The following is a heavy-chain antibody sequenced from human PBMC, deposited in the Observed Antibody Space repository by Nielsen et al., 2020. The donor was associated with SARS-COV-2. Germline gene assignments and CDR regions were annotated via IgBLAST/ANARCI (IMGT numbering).Heavy chain of an antibody. V-gene: IGHV5-51*01. J-gene: IGHJ6*02. CDR2: IYPGDSDT. D-gene: IGHD6-13*01. CDR1: GYSFTSYW. Sequence: GESLKISCKGSGYSFTSYWIGWVRQMPGKGLEWIGIIYPGDSDTRYSPSFQGQVTISADKSISTAYLQWSSLKASDTAMYYCARLGSSSWWDYYYYGMDVWGQGTTVTVSS. CDR3: ARLGSSSWWDYYYYGMDV.